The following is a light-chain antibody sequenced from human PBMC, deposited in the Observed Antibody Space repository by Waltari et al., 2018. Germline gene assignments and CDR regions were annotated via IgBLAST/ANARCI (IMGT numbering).Light chain of an antibody. Sequence: DIVMTQSPRSLPVTPGEPASISCRSSQSLQNHIGDNYLDWYLQKPGQSPQLRVYLGSNRASGVPDRFSGSGSGTDFTLKISRVEAEDVGVYYCMQVLQPPLTLGGGTNVEIK. CDR1: QSLQNHIGDNY. CDR3: MQVLQPPLT. V-gene: IGKV2-28*01. CDR2: LGS. J-gene: IGKJ4*01.